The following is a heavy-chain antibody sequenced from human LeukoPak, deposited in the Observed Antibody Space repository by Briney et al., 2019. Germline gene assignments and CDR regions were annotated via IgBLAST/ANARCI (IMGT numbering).Heavy chain of an antibody. D-gene: IGHD3-10*01. CDR1: GFTFSHYG. V-gene: IGHV3-23*01. CDR2: IFGSGDTT. J-gene: IGHJ4*02. Sequence: AGGTLRLSCAASGFTFSHYGMSWVRQAPGKGLEWVSIIFGSGDTTYYADSVKGRFTVSRDNSKNMLYLQMNNLRPEDTATYYCAKRNTMVRGGPCFDYWGQGLMVTVSS. CDR3: AKRNTMVRGGPCFDY.